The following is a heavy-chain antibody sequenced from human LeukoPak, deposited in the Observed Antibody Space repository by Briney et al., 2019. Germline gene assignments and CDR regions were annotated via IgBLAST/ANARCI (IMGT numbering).Heavy chain of an antibody. CDR1: GYRFTSYW. D-gene: IGHD5-12*01. V-gene: IGHV5-51*01. J-gene: IGHJ4*02. CDR3: ARPGYSGYTIDY. Sequence: GESLKISRGGSGYRFTSYWIDWVRQVPGKGVEVIGIIYPGDSDTTYSPSFQGHVTISTDKSISTAYLQWSSLKASYTATYYCARPGYSGYTIDYWGQGTLVTASS. CDR2: IYPGDSDT.